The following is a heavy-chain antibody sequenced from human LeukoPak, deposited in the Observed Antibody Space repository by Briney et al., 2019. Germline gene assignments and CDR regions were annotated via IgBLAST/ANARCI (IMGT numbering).Heavy chain of an antibody. D-gene: IGHD2-21*02. CDR2: IHYGANT. J-gene: IGHJ4*02. CDR3: ARNDAKMVTVDY. CDR1: GVSITSSSYY. V-gene: IGHV4-39*02. Sequence: SETLSLTCTVSGVSITSSSYYWGWLRHPPGKGPEWIGSIHYGANTYRNPSLKSPVTISMDTSKNHFSLSLSSVTAADTAVYYCARNDAKMVTVDYWGQGTLVTVSS.